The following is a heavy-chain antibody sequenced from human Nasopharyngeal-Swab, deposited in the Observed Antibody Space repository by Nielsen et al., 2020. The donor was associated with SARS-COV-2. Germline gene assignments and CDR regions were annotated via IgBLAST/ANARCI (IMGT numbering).Heavy chain of an antibody. J-gene: IGHJ6*02. D-gene: IGHD2-15*01. CDR2: ISYDGSNK. Sequence: WIRQPPGKGLEWVAVISYDGSNKYYADSVKGRFTISRDNSKNTLYLQMNSLRAEDTAVYYCAKEGCSGGSCYRDYYYYGMDVWGQGTTVTVSS. V-gene: IGHV3-30*18. CDR3: AKEGCSGGSCYRDYYYYGMDV.